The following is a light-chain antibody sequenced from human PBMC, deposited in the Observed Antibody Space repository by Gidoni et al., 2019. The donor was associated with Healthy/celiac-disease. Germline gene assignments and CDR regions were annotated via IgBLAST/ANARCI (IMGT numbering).Light chain of an antibody. CDR1: QSIRND. CDR3: LQDYSYPWT. Sequence: AIQTTPSPSSLSASVGDRVTITCRASQSIRNDLGWYQQKPGKAPKLLIYAASSLQSGVPSRFSGSGSGTDFTLTISSLQPDDFATYYCLQDYSYPWTFGQGTKVEIK. CDR2: AAS. J-gene: IGKJ1*01. V-gene: IGKV1-6*01.